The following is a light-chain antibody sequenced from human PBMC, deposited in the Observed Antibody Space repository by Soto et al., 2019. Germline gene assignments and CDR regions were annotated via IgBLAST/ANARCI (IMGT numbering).Light chain of an antibody. CDR2: DAS. J-gene: IGKJ1*01. CDR1: QSVDND. V-gene: IGKV3D-15*01. Sequence: EIVMTQSPATLSVSPGDRATLSCRASQSVDNDLAWYQQKPGQPPRLLIYDASTRATGIPARFSGSQSGTEFTLTISSLLSEDFAVYSCQQYHSSSLTFAQGTKVEI. CDR3: QQYHSSSLT.